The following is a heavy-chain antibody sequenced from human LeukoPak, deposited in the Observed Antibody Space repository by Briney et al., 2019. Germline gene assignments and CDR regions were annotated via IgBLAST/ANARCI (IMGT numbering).Heavy chain of an antibody. CDR1: GGSISSYY. Sequence: SETLSLTCTVSGGSISSYYRSWIRQPPGKGLEWIWYIYYSGSTNYNPSLKSRVTISVDASKNQFSLKLSSVTAADTAVYYCARIIAVAGIHDAFDIWGQGTMVTVSS. CDR3: ARIIAVAGIHDAFDI. V-gene: IGHV4-59*01. J-gene: IGHJ3*02. D-gene: IGHD6-19*01. CDR2: IYYSGST.